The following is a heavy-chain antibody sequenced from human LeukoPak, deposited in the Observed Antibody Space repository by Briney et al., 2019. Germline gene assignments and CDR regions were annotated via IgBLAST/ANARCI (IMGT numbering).Heavy chain of an antibody. Sequence: GGSLRLSCAASGFTFSSYAMSWVRQAPGKGLEWVSAISGSGGSTYYADSVKGRLTISRDNSKNTLYLQMNSLRAEDTAVYYCAKDDGSGSYYSYGYGMDVWGQGTTVTVSS. CDR3: AKDDGSGSYYSYGYGMDV. J-gene: IGHJ6*02. V-gene: IGHV3-23*01. CDR2: ISGSGGST. D-gene: IGHD3-10*01. CDR1: GFTFSSYA.